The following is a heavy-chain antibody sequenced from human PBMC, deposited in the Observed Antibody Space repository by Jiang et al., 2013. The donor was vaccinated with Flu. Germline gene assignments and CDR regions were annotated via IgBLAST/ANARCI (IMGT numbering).Heavy chain of an antibody. V-gene: IGHV3-15*01. D-gene: IGHD3-3*01. CDR1: GFIFNNAW. CDR3: TTGLYDSWSALNFDY. CDR2: IKSNTDGGTT. Sequence: QLLESGGGLVKPGGSLRLSCAASGFIFNNAWMSWVRQAPGKGLEWVGRIKSNTDGGTTDYGAPVKGRFTISRDDSKSTLYLQMNSLKTEDTAVYYCTTGLYDSWSALNFDYWGQGTLVTVSS. J-gene: IGHJ4*02.